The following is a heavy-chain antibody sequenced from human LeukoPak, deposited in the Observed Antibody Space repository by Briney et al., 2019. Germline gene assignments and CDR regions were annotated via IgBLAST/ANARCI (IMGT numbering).Heavy chain of an antibody. V-gene: IGHV3-23*01. D-gene: IGHD3-10*02. CDR3: AELGITMIGGV. J-gene: IGHJ6*04. CDR2: ISGGGGST. CDR1: GFTFNNHA. Sequence: PGGSLRLSCAASGFTFNNHAMSWVRQAPGKGLEWVSAISGGGGSTYYADSVKGRFTISRDNAKNSLYLQMNSLRAEDTAVYYCAELGITMIGGVWGKGTTVTISS.